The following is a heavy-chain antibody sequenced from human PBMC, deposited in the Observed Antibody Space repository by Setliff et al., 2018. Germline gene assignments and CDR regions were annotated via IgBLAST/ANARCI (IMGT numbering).Heavy chain of an antibody. CDR3: ARAGEAAAERKGLLEF. CDR1: GYTLSRHY. V-gene: IGHV1-46*01. CDR2: INPGGGSA. D-gene: IGHD6-13*01. J-gene: IGHJ4*02. Sequence: ASVKVSCKATGYTLSRHYMHWARQAPGQGPEWMGIINPGGGSASIVQKFQGRVTMTSDTATSTVYMEFTGLTSEDTAVYYCARAGEAAAERKGLLEFWGQGTLVTVSS.